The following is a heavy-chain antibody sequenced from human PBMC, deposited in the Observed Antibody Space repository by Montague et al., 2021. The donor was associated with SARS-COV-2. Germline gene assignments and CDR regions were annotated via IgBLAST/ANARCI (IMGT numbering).Heavy chain of an antibody. D-gene: IGHD4-17*01. V-gene: IGHV6-1*01. J-gene: IGHJ4*02. Sequence: CAISGDSVSVNSAACTWIRQSPSRGLQSLVRTNYRSKWNNDYATSVEGRISIDPDASKNQFFLHLRSVTPEDTGVYYCVRGTGSAQAGFDAWGQGALVTVSS. CDR2: TNYRSKWNN. CDR3: VRGTGSAQAGFDA. CDR1: GDSVSVNSAA.